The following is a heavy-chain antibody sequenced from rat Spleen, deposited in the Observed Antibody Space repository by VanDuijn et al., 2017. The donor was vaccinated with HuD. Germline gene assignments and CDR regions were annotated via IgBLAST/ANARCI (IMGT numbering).Heavy chain of an antibody. Sequence: EVQLQESGHDLVKPSQSLSLTCSVIGYSITSTDWGWILKFPGNKMEWIGHISYSGSTSYNPSLNSRISITRDTSKNQFFLQVNYVSSEDTATYYCASLEYWGQGVMVTVSS. CDR2: ISYSGST. V-gene: IGHV3-1*01. CDR3: ASLEY. D-gene: IGHD4-2*01. CDR1: GYSITSTD. J-gene: IGHJ2*01.